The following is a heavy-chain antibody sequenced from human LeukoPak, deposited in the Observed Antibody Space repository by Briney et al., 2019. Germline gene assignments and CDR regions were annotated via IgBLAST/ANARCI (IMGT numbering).Heavy chain of an antibody. J-gene: IGHJ5*02. CDR2: INHSGST. CDR3: ARPGYDILTGYQNWFDP. V-gene: IGHV4-34*01. CDR1: GGSFSGYY. Sequence: SETLSLTCAVYGGSFSGYYWSWIRQPPGKGLEWIGEINHSGSTNYNPSLKSRVTISVDTSKNQFSLKLSSVTAADTAVYYCARPGYDILTGYQNWFDPWGQGTLVTVSS. D-gene: IGHD3-9*01.